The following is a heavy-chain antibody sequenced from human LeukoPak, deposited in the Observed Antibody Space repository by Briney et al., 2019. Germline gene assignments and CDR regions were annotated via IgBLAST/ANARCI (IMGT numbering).Heavy chain of an antibody. D-gene: IGHD3-9*01. CDR2: IKQDGSEK. CDR3: ARDDGGRCGITIFCVSDGHDY. V-gene: IGHV3-7*01. J-gene: IGHJ4*02. CDR1: GFTFSSYW. Sequence: PGGSLRLSCAASGFTFSSYWMSWVRQAPGKGLEWVANIKQDGSEKYYVDSVKGRFTISRDNAKNSLYLQMNSLRAEDTAVYYCARDDGGRCGITIFCVSDGHDYWGQGTLVTVSS.